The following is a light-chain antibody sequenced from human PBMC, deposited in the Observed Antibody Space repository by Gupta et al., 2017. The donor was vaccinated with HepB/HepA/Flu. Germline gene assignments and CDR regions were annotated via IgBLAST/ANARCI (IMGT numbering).Light chain of an antibody. CDR3: QQSYSTPSCS. CDR2: AAS. J-gene: IGKJ2*04. CDR1: QSISSY. V-gene: IGKV1-39*01. Sequence: DIQMTQSPSSLSASVGDRVTITCRASQSISSYLNWYQQKPGKAPKLLIHAASSLQSGVPSRFKGSGSGTDFTLTISSLQPEDFATYYCQQSYSTPSCSFGQGTKLEIK.